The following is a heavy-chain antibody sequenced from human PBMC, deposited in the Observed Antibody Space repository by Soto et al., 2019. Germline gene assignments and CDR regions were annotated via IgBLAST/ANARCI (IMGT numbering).Heavy chain of an antibody. Sequence: GGSLRLSCAASGFTFSSYAMHWVRQAPGKGLEWVAVISYDGSNKYYADSVKGRFTISRDNSKNTLYLQMNSLRAEDTAGYYCARDRVTPPNWGSGYFDYWGQGTLVTVSS. V-gene: IGHV3-30*04. D-gene: IGHD7-27*01. CDR1: GFTFSSYA. CDR3: ARDRVTPPNWGSGYFDY. CDR2: ISYDGSNK. J-gene: IGHJ4*02.